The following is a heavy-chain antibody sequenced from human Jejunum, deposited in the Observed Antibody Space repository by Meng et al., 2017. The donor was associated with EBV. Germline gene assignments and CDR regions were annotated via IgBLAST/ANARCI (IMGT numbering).Heavy chain of an antibody. CDR2: IFHIGTT. CDR3: ARDGGPSGSYAYWFDP. D-gene: IGHD1-26*01. J-gene: IGHJ5*02. CDR1: GGSISSSNW. Sequence: GPGLVKPWVTLSLACAVSGGSISSSNWWIWVRQPPGKGPEWIGEIFHIGTTNYNPTLKSRVTMSVDKSKNHFSLKLTSVTAADTAVYYCARDGGPSGSYAYWFDPWGQGTLVTVSS. V-gene: IGHV4-4*02.